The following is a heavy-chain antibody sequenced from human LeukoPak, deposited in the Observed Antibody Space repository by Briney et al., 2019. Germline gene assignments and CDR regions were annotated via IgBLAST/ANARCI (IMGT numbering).Heavy chain of an antibody. CDR2: ISSSSSYI. CDR1: GFTFSSYS. Sequence: PGGSLSLSCAASGFTFSSYSMNWVRQAPGKGLEWVSSISSSSSYIYYADSVKGRFTISRDNGKNSLYLQMNSLRAEDTAVYYCARDGSSRGFALAFDIWGQGTMVTVSS. V-gene: IGHV3-21*01. J-gene: IGHJ3*02. CDR3: ARDGSSRGFALAFDI. D-gene: IGHD1-26*01.